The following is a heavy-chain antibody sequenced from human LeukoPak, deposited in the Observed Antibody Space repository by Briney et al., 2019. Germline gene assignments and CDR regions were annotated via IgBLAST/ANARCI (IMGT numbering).Heavy chain of an antibody. CDR3: ARAPYFDFWTGYYFDY. CDR2: IYCSGST. Sequence: SETQSLTCTVSSDSIYPYYWRWLPQSPGKAREWITYIYCSGSTNYSPSLNSRVTISVDMSKHQFALKLSSVTAADTAVYYCARAPYFDFWTGYYFDYWGLGTLVTVSS. J-gene: IGHJ4*02. CDR1: SDSIYPYY. D-gene: IGHD3-3*01. V-gene: IGHV4-59*01.